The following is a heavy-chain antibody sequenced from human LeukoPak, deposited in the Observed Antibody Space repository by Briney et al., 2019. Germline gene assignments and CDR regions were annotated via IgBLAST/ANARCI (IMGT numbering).Heavy chain of an antibody. CDR1: EYTFTGYY. CDR2: INPKSRGT. Sequence: ASVKVSCKASEYTFTGYYIHWVRQAPGQGLEWMGWINPKSRGTDYAQRFRGRVTLTRDKPISTVYMELNALRSDDTAVYYCARGASLTYYYDSSGFFSFDYWGQETLVTVSS. V-gene: IGHV1-2*02. CDR3: ARGASLTYYYDSSGFFSFDY. J-gene: IGHJ4*02. D-gene: IGHD3-22*01.